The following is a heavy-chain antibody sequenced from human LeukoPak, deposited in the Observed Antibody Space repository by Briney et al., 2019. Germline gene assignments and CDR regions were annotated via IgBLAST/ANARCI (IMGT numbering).Heavy chain of an antibody. CDR3: ASTNSLDY. CDR1: GFTFSNAW. CDR2: IKADGSEK. Sequence: GGSLRLSCAASGFTFSNAWMNWVRQAPGKGLEWVANIKADGSEKYYVDSVKGRFTISRDNAKNSLHLQMNSLSVEDTAVYYCASTNSLDYWGQGTLVTVPS. J-gene: IGHJ4*02. V-gene: IGHV3-7*01. D-gene: IGHD4-23*01.